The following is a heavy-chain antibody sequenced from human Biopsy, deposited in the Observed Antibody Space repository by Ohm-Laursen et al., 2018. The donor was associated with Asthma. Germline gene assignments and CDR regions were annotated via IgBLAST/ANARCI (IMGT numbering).Heavy chain of an antibody. J-gene: IGHJ4*02. CDR1: GGSISSGGYY. CDR3: ARGPPVDRED. D-gene: IGHD5-24*01. Sequence: SLTLSLTCTVSGGSISSGGYYWRWIRQHPGKGLEWIGYIYYSGNTYYNPSLKSRVTISVDTSKNQFSLKLSSVTAADTAVYYCARGPPVDREDWGQGTLVTVSS. V-gene: IGHV4-31*03. CDR2: IYYSGNT.